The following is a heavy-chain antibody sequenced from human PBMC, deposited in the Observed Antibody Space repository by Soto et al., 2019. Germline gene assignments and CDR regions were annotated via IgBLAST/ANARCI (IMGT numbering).Heavy chain of an antibody. Sequence: GGSLRLSCAASGFTFSSYSMNWVRQAPGKGLEWVSAIFNSGSNKYYADSVKGRFTISRDNSKNTLYLQMNSLRAEDTAVYYCARDRFLEWLFYFDYWGQGTLVTVSS. CDR3: ARDRFLEWLFYFDY. J-gene: IGHJ4*02. CDR2: IFNSGSNK. CDR1: GFTFSSYS. V-gene: IGHV3-NL1*01. D-gene: IGHD3-3*01.